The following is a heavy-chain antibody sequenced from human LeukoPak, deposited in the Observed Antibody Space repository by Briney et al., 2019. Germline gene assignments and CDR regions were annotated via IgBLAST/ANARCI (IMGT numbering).Heavy chain of an antibody. V-gene: IGHV3-23*01. J-gene: IGHJ4*02. Sequence: PGGSLRLSCAASGFTFSSYAMSWVRQAPGKGLEWVSAISGSGSSTYYADSVKGRFTISRDNSKNTLYLQMNSLRAEDTAVYYCAKESKKVVAATSYFDYWGQGTLVTVSS. CDR3: AKESKKVVAATSYFDY. CDR2: ISGSGSST. CDR1: GFTFSSYA. D-gene: IGHD2-15*01.